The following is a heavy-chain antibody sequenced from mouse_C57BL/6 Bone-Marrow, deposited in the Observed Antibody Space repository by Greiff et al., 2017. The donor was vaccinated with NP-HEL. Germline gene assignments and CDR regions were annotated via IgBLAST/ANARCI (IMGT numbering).Heavy chain of an antibody. CDR2: IDPSDSYT. CDR1: GYTFTSYW. J-gene: IGHJ3*01. Sequence: QVQLQQPGAELVMPGASVKLSCKASGYTFTSYWMHWVKQRPGQGLEWIGEIDPSDSYTNYNQKFKGKSTLTVDKSSSTAYMQLSSLTSEDSAVYYCARSPVIAYWGQGTLVTVSA. CDR3: ARSPVIAY. V-gene: IGHV1-69*01.